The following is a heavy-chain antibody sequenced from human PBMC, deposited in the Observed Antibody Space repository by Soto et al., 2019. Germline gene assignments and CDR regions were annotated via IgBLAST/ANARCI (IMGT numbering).Heavy chain of an antibody. D-gene: IGHD3-3*01. J-gene: IGHJ4*02. V-gene: IGHV6-1*01. Sequence: PSQTLSLTCAISGDSVSSYSAAWNWIRQSPSRGLEWLGRTYYRSQWYKDYAVSVKSRITIIPDTPKNQFSLQLNSVTPEDTAVYYCARDIPGDDFWSGYFGYWGQGTLVNVS. CDR2: TYYRSQWYK. CDR1: GDSVSSYSAA. CDR3: ARDIPGDDFWSGYFGY.